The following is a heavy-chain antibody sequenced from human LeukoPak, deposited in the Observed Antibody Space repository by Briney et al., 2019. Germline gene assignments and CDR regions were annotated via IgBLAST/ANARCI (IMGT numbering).Heavy chain of an antibody. CDR2: IDSDGTNT. J-gene: IGHJ3*01. Sequence: GGSLRLSCAASDFTFSTYCMPWVRQAPGKGLVWVSRIDSDGTNTDYADSVKGRFTISRDNAKNTLYMQMNSLRVDDTAVYYCVREASGVNSSAFDVWGQGTMVTVSS. CDR1: DFTFSTYC. V-gene: IGHV3-74*01. D-gene: IGHD4-23*01. CDR3: VREASGVNSSAFDV.